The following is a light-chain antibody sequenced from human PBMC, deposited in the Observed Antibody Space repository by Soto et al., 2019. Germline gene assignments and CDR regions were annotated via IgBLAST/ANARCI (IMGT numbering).Light chain of an antibody. J-gene: IGKJ1*01. Sequence: IVFTQSPGTLSLSPWERATRSCRASQSVSGYLDWFHQKPGQAPRLVLLRIFTRAIGVPARFSGSGSETEFTLTISGLQSEDSGVYYCLQHYSWPWTFGQGTKVDIK. CDR3: LQHYSWPWT. CDR2: RIF. CDR1: QSVSGY. V-gene: IGKV3-15*01.